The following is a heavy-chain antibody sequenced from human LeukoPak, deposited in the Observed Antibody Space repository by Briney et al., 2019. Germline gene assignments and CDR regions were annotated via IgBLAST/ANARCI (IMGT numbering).Heavy chain of an antibody. CDR2: INPSGGST. CDR3: SRDRADGSMNAFDV. V-gene: IGHV1-46*01. J-gene: IGHJ3*01. CDR1: GYIFSSYY. D-gene: IGHD3-22*01. Sequence: GASVKVSCKASGYIFSSYYMNWVRQAPGQGLKWMGIINPSGGSTSDAQKFQGRVTMTSDTSTSTVYMDLSSLRSDDTAVYYCSRDRADGSMNAFDVWGQGTLVTVSS.